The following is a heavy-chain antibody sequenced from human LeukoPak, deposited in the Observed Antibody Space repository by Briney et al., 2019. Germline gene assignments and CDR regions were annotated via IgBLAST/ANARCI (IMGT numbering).Heavy chain of an antibody. CDR2: MYYSGST. J-gene: IGHJ4*02. CDR3: ARSIRGYSSGWYYFDY. Sequence: PSETLSLTCTVSGGSIRSSTDYWGWIRQPPGKELEWIGSMYYSGSTYYNPSLKSRVTISVDTSKNQFSVKLSSVTAADTAVYYCARSIRGYSSGWYYFDYWGQGTLITVSS. V-gene: IGHV4-39*07. CDR1: GGSIRSSTDY. D-gene: IGHD6-19*01.